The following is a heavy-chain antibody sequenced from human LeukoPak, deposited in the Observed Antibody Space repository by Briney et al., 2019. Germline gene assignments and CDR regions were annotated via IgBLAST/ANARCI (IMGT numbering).Heavy chain of an antibody. D-gene: IGHD2-2*01. CDR2: ISAYNGNT. CDR1: GYTFTSYG. J-gene: IGHJ5*02. Sequence: ASVKVSCKASGYTFTSYGISWVRQAPGQGLEWMGWISAYNGNTNCAQKLQGRVTMTTDTSTSTAYMELRSLRSDDTAVYYCARSSQYQLLSKGQDNWFDPWGQGTLVTVSS. V-gene: IGHV1-18*01. CDR3: ARSSQYQLLSKGQDNWFDP.